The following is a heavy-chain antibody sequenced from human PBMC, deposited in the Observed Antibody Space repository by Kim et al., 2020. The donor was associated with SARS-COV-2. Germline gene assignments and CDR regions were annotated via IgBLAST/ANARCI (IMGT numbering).Heavy chain of an antibody. D-gene: IGHD3-22*01. CDR2: IYYSGST. Sequence: SETLSLTCTVSGGSISSSSYYWGWIRQPPGKGLEWIGSIYYSGSTYYNPSLKSRVTISVDTSKNQFSLKLSSVTAADTAVYYCARRLTIVDSSGYGDAFDIWGQGTMVTVSS. CDR1: GGSISSSSYY. CDR3: ARRLTIVDSSGYGDAFDI. J-gene: IGHJ3*02. V-gene: IGHV4-39*01.